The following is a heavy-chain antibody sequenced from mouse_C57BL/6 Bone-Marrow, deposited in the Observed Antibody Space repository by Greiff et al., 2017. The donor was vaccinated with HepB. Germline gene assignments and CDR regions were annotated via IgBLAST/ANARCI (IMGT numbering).Heavy chain of an antibody. J-gene: IGHJ3*01. V-gene: IGHV1-66*01. CDR2: IYPGSGNT. Sequence: QVQLQQSGPELVKPGASVKISCKASGYSFTSYYIHWVKQRPGQGLEWIGWIYPGSGNTKYNEKFKGKATLTADTSSSTAYMQLSSLTSEDSAVYYCARGGKRGAWFAYWGQGTLVTVSA. CDR1: GYSFTSYY. CDR3: ARGGKRGAWFAY.